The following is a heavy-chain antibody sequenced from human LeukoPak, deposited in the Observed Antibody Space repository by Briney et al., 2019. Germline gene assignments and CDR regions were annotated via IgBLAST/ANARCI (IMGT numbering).Heavy chain of an antibody. CDR2: IGSSSTYI. Sequence: GGSLRLSCAASGFTFSAYTMTWVRQAPGRGLEWVSSIGSSSTYINYAASVKGRFTISRDNAKNSLYLQMNSLRAEDTAVYYCARDRSGIRYFDWLCNWGQGTLVTVSS. CDR1: GFTFSAYT. D-gene: IGHD3-9*01. J-gene: IGHJ4*02. CDR3: ARDRSGIRYFDWLCN. V-gene: IGHV3-21*01.